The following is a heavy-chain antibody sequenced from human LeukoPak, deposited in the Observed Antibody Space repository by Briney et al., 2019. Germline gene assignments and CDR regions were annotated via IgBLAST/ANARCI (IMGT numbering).Heavy chain of an antibody. CDR1: GFTFSSYA. J-gene: IGHJ4*02. Sequence: PGGSLRLSCAASGFTFSSYAMHWVRQAPGKGLEWVAVISYDGSNKYYADSVKGRFTISRDNSKNTLYLQMNSLRAEDTAVYYCARVQYFDWGPPGYWGQGTLVTVSS. V-gene: IGHV3-30*04. CDR3: ARVQYFDWGPPGY. CDR2: ISYDGSNK. D-gene: IGHD3-9*01.